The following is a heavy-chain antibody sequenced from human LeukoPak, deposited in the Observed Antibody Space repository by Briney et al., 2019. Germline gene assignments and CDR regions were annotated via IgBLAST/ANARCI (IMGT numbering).Heavy chain of an antibody. CDR1: GFTFSIYE. CDR3: ARDRGSRSNSPYYFDY. V-gene: IGHV3-48*03. J-gene: IGHJ4*02. CDR2: ITRSGDGV. D-gene: IGHD4-11*01. Sequence: GGSLRLSCAASGFTFSIYELHWVRQAPGKGLEWVSYITRSGDGVYYAHSVRGRFTISRDNAKNSLYLEMNSLRAEDTAVYYCARDRGSRSNSPYYFDYWGQGALVTVSS.